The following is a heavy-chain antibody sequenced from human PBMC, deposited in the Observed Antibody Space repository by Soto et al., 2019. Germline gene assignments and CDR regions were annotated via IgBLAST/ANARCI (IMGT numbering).Heavy chain of an antibody. V-gene: IGHV3-48*03. CDR1: GFTFSSYE. J-gene: IGHJ4*02. CDR3: AGPEYSSSLSFDY. D-gene: IGHD6-6*01. CDR2: ISSSGSTI. Sequence: GGSLRLSCAASGFTFSSYEMNWVRQAPGKGLEWVSYISSSGSTIYYADSVKGRFTISRDNAKNSLYLQMNSLRAEDTAVYYCAGPEYSSSLSFDYWGQGTLVTVSS.